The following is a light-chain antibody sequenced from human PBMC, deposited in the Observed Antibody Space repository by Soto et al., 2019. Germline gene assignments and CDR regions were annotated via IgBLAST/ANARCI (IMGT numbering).Light chain of an antibody. CDR2: AAS. J-gene: IGKJ2*01. Sequence: AIRMTQSPSSFSASTGDRVTITCRASQGISSYFAWYQQKPGKAPKLLLYAASTLQSGVPSRFSGSGSGTDFTLTISCLQSEDFATYYCQQYYSYPQTFGQGTKLEIK. CDR3: QQYYSYPQT. CDR1: QGISSY. V-gene: IGKV1-8*01.